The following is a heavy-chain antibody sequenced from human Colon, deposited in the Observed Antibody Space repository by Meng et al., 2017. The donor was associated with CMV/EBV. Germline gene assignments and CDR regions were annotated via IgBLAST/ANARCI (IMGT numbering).Heavy chain of an antibody. CDR1: GFTFTAYY. CDR3: ARDIEEVSHYDFLTGFPPFDP. CDR2: IHPNSGGT. J-gene: IGHJ5*02. D-gene: IGHD3-9*01. Sequence: ASVKVFCKPSGFTFTAYYLHWVRQAPGQVLEWMGWIHPNSGGTNYAQKFQGRVTMTTDTSITTVYMELSSLRSDDTAVYYCARDIEEVSHYDFLTGFPPFDPWGQGTLVTVSS. V-gene: IGHV1-2*02.